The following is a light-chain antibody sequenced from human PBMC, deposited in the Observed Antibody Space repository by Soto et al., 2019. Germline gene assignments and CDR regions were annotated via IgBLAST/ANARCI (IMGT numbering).Light chain of an antibody. CDR1: SSDVDGYNY. CDR2: DVN. CDR3: SSFTISRNTVI. Sequence: QSALTQPASVSGSPGQSITISCTGTSSDVDGYNYVSWYQYHPGKAPKLMIYDVNNRPSGVSNRFSGSKSGNMASLTISGLQAEDEADYYCSSFTISRNTVIFGGGTKLTVL. J-gene: IGLJ2*01. V-gene: IGLV2-14*01.